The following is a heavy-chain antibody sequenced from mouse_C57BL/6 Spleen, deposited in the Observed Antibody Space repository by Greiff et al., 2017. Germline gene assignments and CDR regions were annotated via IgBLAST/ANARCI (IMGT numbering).Heavy chain of an antibody. CDR3: ARMAYYGSPDY. Sequence: EVKLVESEGGLVQPGSSMKLSCTASGFTFSDYYMAWVRQVPEKGLEWVANINYDGSSTYYLDSLKSRFIISRDNAKNILYLQMSSLKSEDTATYYCARMAYYGSPDYWGQGTTLTVSS. D-gene: IGHD1-1*01. V-gene: IGHV5-16*01. CDR2: INYDGSST. J-gene: IGHJ2*01. CDR1: GFTFSDYY.